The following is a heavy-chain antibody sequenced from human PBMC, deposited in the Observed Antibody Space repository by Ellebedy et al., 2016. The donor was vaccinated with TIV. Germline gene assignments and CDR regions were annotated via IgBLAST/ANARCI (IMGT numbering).Heavy chain of an antibody. CDR1: GYTFTSYG. V-gene: IGHV1-18*01. CDR2: ISAYNGNT. CDR3: ARVKHIVGATTAFDI. Sequence: ASVKVSXKASGYTFTSYGISWVRQAPGQGLEWMGWISAYNGNTNYAQKLQGRVTMTTDTSTSTAYMELRSLRSDDTAVYYCARVKHIVGATTAFDIWGQGTMVTVSS. J-gene: IGHJ3*02. D-gene: IGHD1-26*01.